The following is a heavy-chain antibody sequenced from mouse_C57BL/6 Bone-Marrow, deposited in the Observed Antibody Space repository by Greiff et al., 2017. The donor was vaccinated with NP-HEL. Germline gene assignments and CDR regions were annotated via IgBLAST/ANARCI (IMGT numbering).Heavy chain of an antibody. D-gene: IGHD2-4*01. CDR3: AYYERGIGYAMDY. V-gene: IGHV1-82*01. CDR1: GYAFSSSW. Sequence: QVQLQQSGPELVKPGASVKISCKASGYAFSSSWMNWVKQRPGKGLEWIGRIYPGDGDTNYNGKFKGKATLTADKSSSTAYMQLSSLTSEDSAVYFCAYYERGIGYAMDYWGQGTSVTVSS. J-gene: IGHJ4*01. CDR2: IYPGDGDT.